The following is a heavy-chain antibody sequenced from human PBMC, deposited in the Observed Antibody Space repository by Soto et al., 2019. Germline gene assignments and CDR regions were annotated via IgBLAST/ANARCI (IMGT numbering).Heavy chain of an antibody. D-gene: IGHD3-22*01. CDR1: GYTFITYG. CDR3: ARGPTDYYDNSANYFLDY. CDR2: ISTYNGNT. Sequence: VQLVQSGAEVKQPGASVKVSCKASGYTFITYGVSWVRQAPGQGLDWLGWISTYNGNTRYAERLQGRVTMTTDTTTKTAYMELRNLRSDDTAVYYCARGPTDYYDNSANYFLDYWGQGTLVTVSS. J-gene: IGHJ4*02. V-gene: IGHV1-18*01.